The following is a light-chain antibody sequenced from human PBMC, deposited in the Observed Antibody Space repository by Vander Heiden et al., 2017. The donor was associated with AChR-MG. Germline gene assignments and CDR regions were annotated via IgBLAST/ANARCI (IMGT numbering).Light chain of an antibody. Sequence: DIVLTQSPGSLAVSVGERATIKCKSSQSVLYTSNNKNYLTWYQHKPGQPPKLLIYWASTRGSGVPDRFSGSGSGTDFTLTISALRAEDVAIYYCQQYYDIPYTFGQGTKLEI. CDR3: QQYYDIPYT. CDR1: QSVLYTSNNKNY. J-gene: IGKJ2*01. V-gene: IGKV4-1*01. CDR2: WAS.